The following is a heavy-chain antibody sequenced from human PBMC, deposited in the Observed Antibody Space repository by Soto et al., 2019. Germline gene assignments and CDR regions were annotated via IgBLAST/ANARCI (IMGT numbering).Heavy chain of an antibody. V-gene: IGHV1-18*01. CDR1: GYSFTSYD. D-gene: IGHD2-8*01. J-gene: IGHJ4*02. CDR2: ISAHSGNT. Sequence: QVQLVQSGPEVKKPGASVKVSCKASGYSFTSYDISWVRQAPGQGLEWMGWISAHSGNTEYAQKFQGRVTMNIDTSTNTAYVELRRLRSDDTAVYYCARDPRTRPSTLFDYWGQGTLLTGSS. CDR3: ARDPRTRPSTLFDY.